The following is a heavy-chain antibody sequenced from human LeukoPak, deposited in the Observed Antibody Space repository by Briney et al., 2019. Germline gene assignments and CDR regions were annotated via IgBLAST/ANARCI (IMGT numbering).Heavy chain of an antibody. Sequence: GGSLRLSCAASGFTFSGSAIHWVRRASGKGLEWGGRIRSKANSYATSSAASVKGRFTITRDDSKNTAYLQMNSLKTEDTAVYYCTRDYGVLFDYWGQGTLVTVSS. V-gene: IGHV3-73*01. CDR3: TRDYGVLFDY. CDR1: GFTFSGSA. J-gene: IGHJ4*02. CDR2: IRSKANSYAT. D-gene: IGHD4-17*01.